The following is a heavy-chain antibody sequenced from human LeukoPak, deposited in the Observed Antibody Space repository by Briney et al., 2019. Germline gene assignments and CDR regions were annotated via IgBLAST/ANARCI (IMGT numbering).Heavy chain of an antibody. CDR1: GGSIRSSSYW. D-gene: IGHD2-8*01. CDR2: IYYSGST. CDR3: GRLRGYCTNGICYAVDY. J-gene: IGHJ4*02. V-gene: IGHV4-39*01. Sequence: SETLSLTCTVSGGSIRSSSYWWGWIRQPPGKGLEWIGSIYYSGSTYYNSALKRRVTISVDPPHNQFSQKLSSVADAATAVYYCGRLRGYCTNGICYAVDYWGRGNLVTVSS.